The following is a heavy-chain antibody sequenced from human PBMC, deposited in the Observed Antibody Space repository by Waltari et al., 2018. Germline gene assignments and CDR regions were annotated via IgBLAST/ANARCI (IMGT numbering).Heavy chain of an antibody. CDR1: GFTFSSYS. CDR2: ISSSSSYI. CDR3: ARGEHYYYYGMDV. J-gene: IGHJ6*02. Sequence: LSCAASGFTFSSYSMNWVRQAPGKGLEWVSSISSSSSYIYYADSVKGRFTISRDNAKNSLYLQMNSLRAEDTAVYYCARGEHYYYYGMDVWGQGTTVTVSS. V-gene: IGHV3-21*01.